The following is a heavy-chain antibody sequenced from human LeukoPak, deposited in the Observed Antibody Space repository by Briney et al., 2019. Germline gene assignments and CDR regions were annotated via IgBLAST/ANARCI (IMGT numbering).Heavy chain of an antibody. CDR2: INPDSGGT. D-gene: IGHD3-10*01. V-gene: IGHV1-2*02. Sequence: ASVKVSCKASEYSFTGYFMHWVRQAPGQGLGWMGWINPDSGGTKYAQKFQGRVTMTRDTSTSTAYMELSGLTSDDTAVYYCARFAVVITNDYWGQGTLVTVSS. CDR1: EYSFTGYF. CDR3: ARFAVVITNDY. J-gene: IGHJ4*02.